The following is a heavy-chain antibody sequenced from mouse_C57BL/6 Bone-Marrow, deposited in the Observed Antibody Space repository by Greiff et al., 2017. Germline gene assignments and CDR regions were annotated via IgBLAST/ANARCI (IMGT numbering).Heavy chain of an antibody. CDR3: ARDLLPSSAIDY. V-gene: IGHV1-59*01. Sequence: VKLQQPGAELVRPGPSVKLSCKASGYTFTSYWMHWVKQRPGQGLEWIGVIDPSDSYTNYNQKFKGKATLSVDTSSSTAYKQLSSLTSEYSAVYYCARDLLPSSAIDYWGQGTSVTVSA. D-gene: IGHD1-1*01. CDR1: GYTFTSYW. J-gene: IGHJ4*01. CDR2: IDPSDSYT.